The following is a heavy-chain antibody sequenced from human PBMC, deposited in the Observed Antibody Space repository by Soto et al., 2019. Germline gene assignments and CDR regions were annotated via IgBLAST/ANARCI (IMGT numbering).Heavy chain of an antibody. CDR3: ARGSSYGYYYYYGMYV. CDR2: IIPILGIA. CDR1: GGTFSSYT. Sequence: ASVKVSCKASGGTFSSYTISWVRQAPGQGLEWMGRIIPILGIANYAQKFQGRVTITADKSTSTAYMELSSLRSEDTAVYYCARGSSYGYYYYYGMYVWGQGTTVTVSS. J-gene: IGHJ6*02. V-gene: IGHV1-69*02. D-gene: IGHD5-18*01.